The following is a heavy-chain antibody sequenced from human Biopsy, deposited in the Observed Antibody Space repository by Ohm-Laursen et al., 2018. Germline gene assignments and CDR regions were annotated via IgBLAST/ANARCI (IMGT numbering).Heavy chain of an antibody. V-gene: IGHV4-31*11. CDR1: GASVKTSGYF. Sequence: TLFLTWGVSGASVKTSGYFWAWIRQRPGKGLEWIGYISYNERTHYNPSLTSRLAISFDTSNNRISLQLRSVSVADTAVYYCVREPKTGTAEAWYFDLWGRGSPVTVPS. J-gene: IGHJ2*01. D-gene: IGHD3-9*01. CDR3: VREPKTGTAEAWYFDL. CDR2: ISYNERT.